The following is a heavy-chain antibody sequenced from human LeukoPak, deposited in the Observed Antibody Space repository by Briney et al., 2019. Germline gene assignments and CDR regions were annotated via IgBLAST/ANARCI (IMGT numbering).Heavy chain of an antibody. V-gene: IGHV3-23*01. CDR3: AKLPWSSSGWFDP. J-gene: IGHJ5*02. D-gene: IGHD6-6*01. CDR1: GFTFSNYV. CDR2: ISGGGSNT. Sequence: GGSLRLSCAASGFTFSNYVMSWVRQAPGEGLEWVSAISGGGSNTYHADSVKGRFTISRDNSKNTLYLQMNSLRAEDTAVYYCAKLPWSSSGWFDPWGQGTLVTVSS.